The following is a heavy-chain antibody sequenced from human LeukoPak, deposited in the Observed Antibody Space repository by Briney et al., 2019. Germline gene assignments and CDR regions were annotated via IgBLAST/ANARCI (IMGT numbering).Heavy chain of an antibody. V-gene: IGHV3-9*01. Sequence: SLRLSCAASGFTFDDYAMHWVRQAPVKGLEWVSGISWNSGSIGYADSVKGRFTISRDNAKNSLYLQMNSLRAEDTALYYCGKDVTAMAPRQFDYWGQGTLVTVSS. D-gene: IGHD5-18*01. CDR1: GFTFDDYA. CDR3: GKDVTAMAPRQFDY. J-gene: IGHJ4*02. CDR2: ISWNSGSI.